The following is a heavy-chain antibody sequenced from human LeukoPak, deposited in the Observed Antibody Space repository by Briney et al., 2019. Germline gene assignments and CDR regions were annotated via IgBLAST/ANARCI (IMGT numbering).Heavy chain of an antibody. CDR1: SASIFGTYYH. D-gene: IGHD1-26*01. J-gene: IGHJ3*02. V-gene: IGHV4-39*01. CDR2: FYYSGST. CDR3: ATANGNAFDI. Sequence: PSETLSLTCLVSSASIFGTYYHWGWIRQPPGKGLEWIGTFYYSGSTFYNPSLKSRVTISVDTSKSRFSLRLTSVTATDTAVYYCATANGNAFDIWGPGTLVTVSS.